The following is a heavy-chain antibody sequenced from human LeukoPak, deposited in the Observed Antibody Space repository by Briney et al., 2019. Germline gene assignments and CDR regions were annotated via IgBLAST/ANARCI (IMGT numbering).Heavy chain of an antibody. CDR3: AREGHYYDSSGHYYYYYMDV. D-gene: IGHD3-22*01. CDR1: GYSISSGYY. CDR2: IYHSGST. Sequence: SETLSLTCAVSGYSISSGYYWGWIRQPPGKGLEWIGSIYHSGSTYYNPSLKSRVTISVDTSKNQFSLKLSSVTAADTAVYYCAREGHYYDSSGHYYYYYMDVWGKGTTVTVSS. J-gene: IGHJ6*03. V-gene: IGHV4-38-2*02.